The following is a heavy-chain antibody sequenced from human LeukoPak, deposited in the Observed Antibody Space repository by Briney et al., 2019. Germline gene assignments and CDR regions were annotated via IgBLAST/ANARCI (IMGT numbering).Heavy chain of an antibody. V-gene: IGHV4-39*01. D-gene: IGHD3-3*01. J-gene: IGHJ5*02. CDR1: GGSISSSSYY. CDR3: ARVRYYDFWSGYSSAINWFDP. CDR2: IYYSGST. Sequence: SETLSLTCTVSGGSISSSSYYWGWIRQPPGKGLEWIGSIYYSGSTYYNPSLKSRVTISVDTSKNQFSLKLSSVTAADTAVYYCARVRYYDFWSGYSSAINWFDPWGQGTLVTVSS.